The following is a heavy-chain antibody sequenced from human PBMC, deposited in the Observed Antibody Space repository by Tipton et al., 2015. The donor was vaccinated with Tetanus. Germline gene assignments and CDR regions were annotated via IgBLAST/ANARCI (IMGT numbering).Heavy chain of an antibody. CDR2: ILSGGGT. J-gene: IGHJ4*02. V-gene: IGHV4-59*01. D-gene: IGHD3-3*01. CDR3: ARIHDFLSGHFDF. CDR1: GFSFRDFG. Sequence: LRLSCAGSGFSFRDFGMNWVRQAPGKGLEYIGYILSGGGTHYNPSLKSRVTVSADPSQNQFSLKLTSVTAADTAVYYCARIHDFLSGHFDFWGQGTLVAVSS.